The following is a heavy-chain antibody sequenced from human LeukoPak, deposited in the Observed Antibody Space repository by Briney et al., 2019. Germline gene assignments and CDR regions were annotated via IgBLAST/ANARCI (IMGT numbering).Heavy chain of an antibody. CDR3: AKPQNWNHIG. V-gene: IGHV3-23*01. D-gene: IGHD1-14*01. J-gene: IGHJ4*02. Sequence: PGGSLRLSCAASGFTFTNYGMSWVRQAPGKGLEWVSAISGSGGSTYYADSVKGRFTISRDNSKNTLYLQMNSLRAEDTAVYYCAKPQNWNHIGWGQGALVTVSS. CDR1: GFTFTNYG. CDR2: ISGSGGST.